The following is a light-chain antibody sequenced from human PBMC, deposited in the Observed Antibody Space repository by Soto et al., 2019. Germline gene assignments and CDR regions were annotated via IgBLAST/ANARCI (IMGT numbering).Light chain of an antibody. CDR1: QSVGNN. CDR3: KHYNYWPPKT. J-gene: IGKJ1*01. Sequence: EIVMTQSPATLSVSPGERTTLSCRASQSVGNNLAWYQQKPGQAPRLLIYGAYTRATGIPARFSGSGSGTDFPLTISSLQSEDFAVYYCKHYNYWPPKTFGQGTKVE. CDR2: GAY. V-gene: IGKV3-15*01.